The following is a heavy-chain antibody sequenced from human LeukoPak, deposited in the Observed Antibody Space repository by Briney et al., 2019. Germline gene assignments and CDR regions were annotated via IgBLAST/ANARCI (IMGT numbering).Heavy chain of an antibody. J-gene: IGHJ4*02. V-gene: IGHV4-38-2*02. CDR1: GYSISSGHY. CDR3: ARARAYTPDY. CDR2: IYHHSGIT. D-gene: IGHD2-15*01. Sequence: ASETLSLTCTVSGYSISSGHYWDWFRQPPGKGLEWIGHIYHHSGITHYNPSLKSRVNISVDTSKNQFSLNLSSMTAADTAVYYCARARAYTPDYWGQGTLVTVSS.